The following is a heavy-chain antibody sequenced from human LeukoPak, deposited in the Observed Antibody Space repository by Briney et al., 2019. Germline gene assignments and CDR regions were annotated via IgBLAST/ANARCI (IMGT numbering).Heavy chain of an antibody. Sequence: SETLSLTCTVSGGPISTYYWSWIRQPAGKGLEWIGRIYASGSTNYNPSLTSRVTMSVDMSKNQFSLKLSSVTAADTAVYYCARDSALGSGWYHGVWGQGTTVTVSS. CDR1: GGPISTYY. CDR3: ARDSALGSGWYHGV. V-gene: IGHV4-4*07. CDR2: IYASGST. J-gene: IGHJ6*02. D-gene: IGHD6-19*01.